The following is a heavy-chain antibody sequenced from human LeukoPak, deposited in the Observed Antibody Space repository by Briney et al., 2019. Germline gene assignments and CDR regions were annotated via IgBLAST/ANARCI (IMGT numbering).Heavy chain of an antibody. J-gene: IGHJ4*02. CDR1: AFTFSDYA. D-gene: IGHD4-11*01. V-gene: IGHV3-23*05. CDR3: ARSVPDYTRFDY. CDR2: FKTKYNQV. Sequence: GGSLRLSCIASAFTFSDYAMNWVRQAPGKGLEWVSTFKTKYNQVYYAESVRGRFTISTDSSKNTVYLQMNSLRAEDTALYYCARSVPDYTRFDYWGQGALVTVSS.